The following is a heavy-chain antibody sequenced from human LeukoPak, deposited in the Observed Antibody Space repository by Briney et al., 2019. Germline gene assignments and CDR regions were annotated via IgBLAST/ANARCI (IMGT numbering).Heavy chain of an antibody. V-gene: IGHV1-69*04. J-gene: IGHJ4*02. CDR2: IIPILGIA. CDR3: ARDLTPYYGRPGEADFGY. CDR1: GGTFSSYA. D-gene: IGHD3-10*01. Sequence: GASVKVSCKASGGTFSSYAISWVRQAPGQGLEWMGRIIPILGIANYAQKFQGRVTITADKSTSTAYMELSGLRSEDTAVYYCARDLTPYYGRPGEADFGYWGQGTLVTVSS.